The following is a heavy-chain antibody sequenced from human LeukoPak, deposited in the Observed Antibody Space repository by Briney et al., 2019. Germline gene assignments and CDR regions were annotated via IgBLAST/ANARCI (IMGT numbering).Heavy chain of an antibody. V-gene: IGHV4-39*01. J-gene: IGHJ4*02. Sequence: PSETLSLTCTVSGGSISSSGGSISSSSTYYWAWIRQPPGKGLEWTGSIDYSGSTYYNPSLKSRVTISGDTSKNQFSLKLSSVTAADTAVFFCARHSHSGSYAYWGQGTLVTVSS. D-gene: IGHD1-26*01. CDR2: IDYSGST. CDR1: GGSISSSGGSISSSSTYY. CDR3: ARHSHSGSYAY.